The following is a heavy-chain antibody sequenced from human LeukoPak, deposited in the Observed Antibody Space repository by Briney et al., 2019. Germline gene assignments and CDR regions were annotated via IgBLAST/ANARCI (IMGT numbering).Heavy chain of an antibody. CDR3: AKDSSANY. V-gene: IGHV3-7*04. CDR2: INQDGSEK. J-gene: IGHJ4*02. Sequence: GSLRLSCEASGFTFSTSWMSWARQAPGKGLECVANINQDGSEKYYVDSVKGRFTISRGNAKNSLYLQMNSLRADDTAVYYCAKDSSANYWGQGTLVTVSS. CDR1: GFTFSTSW. D-gene: IGHD3-10*01.